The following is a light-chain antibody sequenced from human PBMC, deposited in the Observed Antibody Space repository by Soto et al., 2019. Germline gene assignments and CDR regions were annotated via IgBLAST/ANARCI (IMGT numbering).Light chain of an antibody. Sequence: EIVVTQSPATLSVSPGERATLSCRARQSVSRALAWYQQKPGQAPRLLIYDASTRATGIPARFSGNGSGTEFTLTISSLQAEDVAIYYCQQYSHWRPLTFGGGTKVEIK. CDR2: DAS. CDR1: QSVSRA. CDR3: QQYSHWRPLT. V-gene: IGKV3-15*01. J-gene: IGKJ4*01.